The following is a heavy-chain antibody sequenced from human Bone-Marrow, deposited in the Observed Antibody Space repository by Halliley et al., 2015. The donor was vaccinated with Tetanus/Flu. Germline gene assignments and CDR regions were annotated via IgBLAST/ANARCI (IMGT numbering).Heavy chain of an antibody. J-gene: IGHJ4*02. Sequence: SSSSHYISYADSVKGRFTISRDNAKNPLYLQMNSLRAEDTAVYYCARDTSPIPYSSGWPFFDYWGQGTLVTVSS. CDR2: SSSSHYI. D-gene: IGHD6-19*01. V-gene: IGHV3-21*01. CDR3: ARDTSPIPYSSGWPFFDY.